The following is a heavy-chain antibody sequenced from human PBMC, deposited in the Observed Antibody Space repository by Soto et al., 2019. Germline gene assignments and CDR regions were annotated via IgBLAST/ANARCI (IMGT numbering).Heavy chain of an antibody. D-gene: IGHD3-3*01. J-gene: IGHJ4*02. CDR1: GFTFSSYA. Sequence: GGSLRLSCAASGFTFSSYAMHWVRQAPGKGLEWVAVISYDGSNKYYADSVKGRFTISRDNSKNTLYLQMNSLRAEDTAVYYCASWDFWSGPDFDYWGQGTLVTVSS. CDR3: ASWDFWSGPDFDY. V-gene: IGHV3-30-3*01. CDR2: ISYDGSNK.